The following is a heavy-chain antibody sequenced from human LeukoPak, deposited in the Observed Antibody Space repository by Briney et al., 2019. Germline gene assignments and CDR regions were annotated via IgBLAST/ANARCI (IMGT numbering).Heavy chain of an antibody. CDR2: IYYSGST. CDR3: ARDPRDGYNDLDY. CDR1: GGSISSGDYY. D-gene: IGHD5-24*01. J-gene: IGHJ4*02. Sequence: SETLSLTCTVSGGSISSGDYYWSWIRQPPGKGLEWIGYIYYSGSTYYNPSLKSRVTISVDTSKNQFSLKLSSVTAADTAVYYCARDPRDGYNDLDYWGQGTLVTVSS. V-gene: IGHV4-30-4*08.